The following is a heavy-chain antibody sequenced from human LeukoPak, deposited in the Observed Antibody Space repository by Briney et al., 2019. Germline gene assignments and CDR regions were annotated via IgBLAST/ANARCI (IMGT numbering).Heavy chain of an antibody. V-gene: IGHV1-2*02. D-gene: IGHD5-24*01. Sequence: GASVKVSCKASGYTFTGYYMHWVRQAPGQGLEWMGWINPNSGGTNYAQKFQGRVTMTRDTSISTAYMELSSLRSEDTAVYYCARGGWLQQDYYFDYWGQGTLVTVSS. CDR3: ARGGWLQQDYYFDY. CDR2: INPNSGGT. CDR1: GYTFTGYY. J-gene: IGHJ4*02.